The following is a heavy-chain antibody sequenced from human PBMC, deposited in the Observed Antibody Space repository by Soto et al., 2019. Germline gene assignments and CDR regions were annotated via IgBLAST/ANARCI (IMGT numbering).Heavy chain of an antibody. CDR2: ISYDGSNK. CDR1: GFTFSSYA. J-gene: IGHJ4*02. Sequence: QVQLVESGGGVVQPGRSLRLSCAAYGFTFSSYAMHWVRQAPGKGLEWVAVISYDGSNKYYADSVKGRFTISRDNSKNTLYLQMNSLRAEDTAVYYCAREHYYDSSGYYPTFDYWGQGTLVTVSS. CDR3: AREHYYDSSGYYPTFDY. V-gene: IGHV3-30-3*01. D-gene: IGHD3-22*01.